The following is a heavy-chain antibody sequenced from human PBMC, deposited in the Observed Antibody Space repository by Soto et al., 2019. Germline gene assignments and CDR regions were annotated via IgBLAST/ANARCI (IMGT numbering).Heavy chain of an antibody. Sequence: SETLSLTCTVSGGSISSYFCSWIRQPAGKGLEWIGRIYTSGSTNYNPSLKSRVTMSVDTSKNQFSLKLSSVTAADTAVYYCARESPVVTLRIFDIWGQGTMVTVSS. J-gene: IGHJ3*02. CDR3: ARESPVVTLRIFDI. CDR1: GGSISSYF. CDR2: IYTSGST. V-gene: IGHV4-4*07. D-gene: IGHD2-21*02.